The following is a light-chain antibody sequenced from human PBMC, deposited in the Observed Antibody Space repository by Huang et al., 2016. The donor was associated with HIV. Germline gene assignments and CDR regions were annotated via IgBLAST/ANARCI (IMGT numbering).Light chain of an antibody. Sequence: DIQLTQSPSSLSASVGDRVTITCQASHDITNSLNWYQQKPGKAPKLLIYYASNLETGVPARFSGGASGTDFTFTINSLQPEDIATYYCQQYDNLPYTGGQGTKLEIK. CDR3: QQYDNLPYT. CDR1: HDITNS. V-gene: IGKV1-33*01. CDR2: YAS. J-gene: IGKJ2*01.